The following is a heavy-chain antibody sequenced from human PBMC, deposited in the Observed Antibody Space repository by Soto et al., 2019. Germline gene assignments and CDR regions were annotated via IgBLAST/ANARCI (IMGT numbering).Heavy chain of an antibody. V-gene: IGHV1-69*06. CDR2: IIPIFNST. CDR3: AREGRGKKAGYNGLVSLGY. J-gene: IGHJ4*02. D-gene: IGHD2-2*02. CDR1: GSRFSNYV. Sequence: SVKVSCKVSGSRFSNYVISWVRQAPGHGLEWLGRIIPIFNSTKYAQSFQGRVAITADKSTSTASLELSSLRSDDTAVYYCAREGRGKKAGYNGLVSLGYWGQGTLVTVSS.